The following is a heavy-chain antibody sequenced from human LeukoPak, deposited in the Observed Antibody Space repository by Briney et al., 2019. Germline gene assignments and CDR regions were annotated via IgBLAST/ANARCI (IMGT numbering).Heavy chain of an antibody. V-gene: IGHV1-58*01. CDR3: AARPRNYVTFDI. D-gene: IGHD3-10*02. J-gene: IGHJ3*02. Sequence: GASVKVSCKPSGFSFSSSTVQWVRQARGQGLEWIGWIVVGSGDTNYAQKLQERVTFTRGMSTSTVYMDLSSLGSEDTAVYYCAARPRNYVTFDIWGQGTMVTVSS. CDR2: IVVGSGDT. CDR1: GFSFSSST.